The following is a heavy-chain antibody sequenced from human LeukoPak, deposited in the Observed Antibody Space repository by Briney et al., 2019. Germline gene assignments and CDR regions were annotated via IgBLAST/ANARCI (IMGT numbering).Heavy chain of an antibody. CDR2: IWYDGSNK. J-gene: IGHJ4*02. CDR3: ARGLNYYDTSGLWDYFDY. CDR1: GFTFSSYG. Sequence: GGSLRLSCAASGFTFSSYGMPWVRQAPGKGLEWVALIWYDGSNKYYADSVKGRFTNSRDNSKNTMYLQMNSLRAEETAVYYCARGLNYYDTSGLWDYFDYWGQGTLVTVSS. V-gene: IGHV3-33*01. D-gene: IGHD3-22*01.